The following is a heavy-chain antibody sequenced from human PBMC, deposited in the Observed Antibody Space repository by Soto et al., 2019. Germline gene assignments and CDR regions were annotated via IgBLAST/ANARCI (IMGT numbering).Heavy chain of an antibody. Sequence: SVKVSCKASGGTFSSYAISGVRQAPGEGLEWMGGIIPIFGTANYAQKFQGRVTITADKSTSTAYMELSSLRSEDTAVYYCARFRMYSSSPRQYYGMDVWGQGTTVTVSS. CDR2: IIPIFGTA. J-gene: IGHJ6*02. CDR1: GGTFSSYA. CDR3: ARFRMYSSSPRQYYGMDV. D-gene: IGHD6-6*01. V-gene: IGHV1-69*06.